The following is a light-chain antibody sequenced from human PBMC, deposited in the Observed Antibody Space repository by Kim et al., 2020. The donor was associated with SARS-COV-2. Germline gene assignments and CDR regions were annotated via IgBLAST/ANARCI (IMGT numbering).Light chain of an antibody. CDR1: QSVTIN. CDR3: QQYDNWPPWT. J-gene: IGKJ1*01. Sequence: PPGETVTLSCRASQSVTINVAWYQQKPGQAPRLLLYGASTRATGIPARFSGSGSGAEFTLTISSLQSEDSAVYYCQQYDNWPPWTFGQGTKVDIK. CDR2: GAS. V-gene: IGKV3-15*01.